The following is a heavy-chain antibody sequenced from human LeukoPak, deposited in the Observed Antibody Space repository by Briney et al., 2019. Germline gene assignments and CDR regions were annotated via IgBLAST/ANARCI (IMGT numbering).Heavy chain of an antibody. CDR3: AVTDCSGGSCYSGLNY. D-gene: IGHD2-15*01. Sequence: GASVKVSCKASGYTFTGYYMHWVRQAPGQGLEWMGRINPNSGGTNYAQKFQGRVTMTRDTSISTAYMELSGLRSDDTAVYYCAVTDCSGGSCYSGLNYWGQGTLVTVSP. V-gene: IGHV1-2*06. CDR2: INPNSGGT. J-gene: IGHJ4*02. CDR1: GYTFTGYY.